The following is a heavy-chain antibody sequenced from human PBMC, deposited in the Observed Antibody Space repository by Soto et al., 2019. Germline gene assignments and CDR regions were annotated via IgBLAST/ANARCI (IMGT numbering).Heavy chain of an antibody. CDR2: INHSGRT. J-gene: IGHJ4*02. Sequence: TSETLSLTCAVYGGSFSGHYWSWIRQRAGKGLEWIGDINHSGRTYYNPSLKSRVTISVDTSKNQFSLRLSSVTAAETAVYYCARDRRYYDSSGYADYWGQGSLVTVSS. D-gene: IGHD3-22*01. CDR1: GGSFSGHY. CDR3: ARDRRYYDSSGYADY. V-gene: IGHV4-34*01.